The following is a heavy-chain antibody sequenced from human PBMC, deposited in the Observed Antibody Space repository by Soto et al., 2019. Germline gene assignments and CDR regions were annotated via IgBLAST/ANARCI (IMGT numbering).Heavy chain of an antibody. CDR3: TGVSGGPYDY. D-gene: IGHD2-15*01. Sequence: QVQLVESGGGVVQPGRSLRLSCAASGFTFSSYGMHWVRQAPGKGLEWVAVIWYDGSNKYYADSVKGRFTISRDNSKNPLYLQMNSLRAEDAAVYYCTGVSGGPYDYWGQGTLVTVSS. J-gene: IGHJ4*02. CDR2: IWYDGSNK. V-gene: IGHV3-33*01. CDR1: GFTFSSYG.